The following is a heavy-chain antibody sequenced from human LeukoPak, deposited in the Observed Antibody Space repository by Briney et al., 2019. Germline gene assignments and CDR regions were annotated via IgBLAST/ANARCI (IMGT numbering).Heavy chain of an antibody. CDR1: GYTFTGYY. CDR3: ARRRDGYNYYFDY. Sequence: ASVKVSCKASGYTFTGYYMHWVRQAPGQGLEWMGWINPNSGGTNYAQKFQGRVTMTRDTSISTAYMELSRLKASDTAMYYCARRRDGYNYYFDYWGQGTLVTVSS. V-gene: IGHV1-2*02. D-gene: IGHD5-24*01. J-gene: IGHJ4*02. CDR2: INPNSGGT.